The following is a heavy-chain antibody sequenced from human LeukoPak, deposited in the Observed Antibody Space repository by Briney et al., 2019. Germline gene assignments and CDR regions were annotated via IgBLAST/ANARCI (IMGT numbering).Heavy chain of an antibody. Sequence: GGSLRLSCAASGFTFSSYEMNWVRQAPGKGLEWVSYISSSGSTIYYADSVKGRFTISRDNAKNSLYLQMNSLRAEDTAVYYCARVHDILTGYRYFDYWGQGTLVTVSS. CDR3: ARVHDILTGYRYFDY. CDR2: ISSSGSTI. V-gene: IGHV3-48*03. CDR1: GFTFSSYE. D-gene: IGHD3-9*01. J-gene: IGHJ4*02.